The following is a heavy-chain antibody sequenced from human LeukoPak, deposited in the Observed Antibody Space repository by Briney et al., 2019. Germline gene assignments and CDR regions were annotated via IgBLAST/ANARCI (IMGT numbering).Heavy chain of an antibody. D-gene: IGHD4-17*01. CDR2: INPNSGGT. Sequence: ASVKVSCKASGYTFTGYYMHWVRQAPGQGLEWMGWINPNSGGTNYAQEFQGRVTMTRDTSISTAYMELSRLRSDDTAVYYCARSYGDYANYYYYYMDVWGKGTTVTVSS. CDR1: GYTFTGYY. J-gene: IGHJ6*03. CDR3: ARSYGDYANYYYYYMDV. V-gene: IGHV1-2*02.